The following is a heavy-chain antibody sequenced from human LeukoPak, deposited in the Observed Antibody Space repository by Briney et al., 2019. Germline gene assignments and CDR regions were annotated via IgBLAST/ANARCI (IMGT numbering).Heavy chain of an antibody. J-gene: IGHJ6*03. CDR1: GGSFSGYY. CDR2: INHSGST. D-gene: IGHD5-12*01. V-gene: IGHV4-34*01. Sequence: SETLSLTCAVYGGSFSGYYWSWIRQPPGEGLEWIGEINHSGSTNYNPSLKSRVTISVDTSKNQFSLKLSSVTAADTAVYYCATLSGIVAPKEYYMDVWGKGTTVTVSS. CDR3: ATLSGIVAPKEYYMDV.